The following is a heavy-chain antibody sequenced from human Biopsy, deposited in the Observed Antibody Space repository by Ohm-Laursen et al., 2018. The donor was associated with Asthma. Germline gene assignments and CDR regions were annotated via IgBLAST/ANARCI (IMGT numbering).Heavy chain of an antibody. Sequence: ASVKVSCKVSGYNFISFAIHWVCQAPGQRLKWMGWVNTGNGDTKYSQKFQGRVTITRDTSASTAYMELRSLRSEDTATYYCARTYYDFLTGQVKDVFGVWGQGTMVTVSS. CDR3: ARTYYDFLTGQVKDVFGV. CDR2: VNTGNGDT. D-gene: IGHD3-9*01. V-gene: IGHV1-3*04. J-gene: IGHJ3*01. CDR1: GYNFISFA.